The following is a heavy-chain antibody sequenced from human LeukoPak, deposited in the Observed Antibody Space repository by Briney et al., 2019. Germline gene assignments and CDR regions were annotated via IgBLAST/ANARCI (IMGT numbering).Heavy chain of an antibody. CDR3: AKDGSFEY. D-gene: IGHD5-12*01. J-gene: IGHJ4*02. Sequence: PSETLSLTCTVSGGSISGYYWSWIRQPPGRGLEWIGYIYYSGSTNYNPSLKSRVTISVDTSKNQFSLKLSSVTAADTAVYYCAKDGSFEYWGQGTLVTVSP. CDR1: GGSISGYY. V-gene: IGHV4-59*01. CDR2: IYYSGST.